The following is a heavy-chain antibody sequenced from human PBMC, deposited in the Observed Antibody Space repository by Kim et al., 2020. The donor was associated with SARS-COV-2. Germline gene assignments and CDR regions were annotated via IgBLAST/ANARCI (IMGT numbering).Heavy chain of an antibody. Sequence: SETLSLTCTVSGGSISSSSYYWGWIRQPPGKGLEWIGSIYYSGSTYYNPSLKSRVTISVDTSKNQFSLKLSSVTAADTAVYYCARHLYHPYDFWSGRSLNWFDPWGQGTLVTVSS. D-gene: IGHD3-3*01. CDR2: IYYSGST. CDR3: ARHLYHPYDFWSGRSLNWFDP. J-gene: IGHJ5*02. CDR1: GGSISSSSYY. V-gene: IGHV4-39*01.